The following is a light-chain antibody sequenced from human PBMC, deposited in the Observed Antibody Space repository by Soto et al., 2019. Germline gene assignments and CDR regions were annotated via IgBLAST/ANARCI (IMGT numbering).Light chain of an antibody. J-gene: IGLJ2*01. Sequence: QSVLTQPPSVSAATGQRVTISCTGSSSNIGAGYDVHWYQQLPGTAPKLLIYGNSNRPSGVPDRLSGSKSGTSASLAITGLQSEDEADYYCQSYDSSLSGVVFGGGTKLTVL. CDR3: QSYDSSLSGVV. CDR2: GNS. CDR1: SSNIGAGYD. V-gene: IGLV1-40*01.